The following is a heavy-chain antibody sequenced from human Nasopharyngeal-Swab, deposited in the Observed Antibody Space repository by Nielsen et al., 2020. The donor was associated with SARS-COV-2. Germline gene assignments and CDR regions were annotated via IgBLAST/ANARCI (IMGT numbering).Heavy chain of an antibody. D-gene: IGHD2-21*02. Sequence: GESLKISCAASGFPFRNYYMTWVRQPPGTGLEWLANIKQGGSEQFYVDSVKGRFTISRDNAKNSVFLQMNSLRSEDTAVYYCARESVVTGMDDAPDIWGRGTMVTVSS. CDR3: ARESVVTGMDDAPDI. J-gene: IGHJ3*02. V-gene: IGHV3-7*04. CDR2: IKQGGSEQ. CDR1: GFPFRNYY.